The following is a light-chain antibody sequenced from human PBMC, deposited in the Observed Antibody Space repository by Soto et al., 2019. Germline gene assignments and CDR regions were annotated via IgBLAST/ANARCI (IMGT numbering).Light chain of an antibody. J-gene: IGLJ2*01. CDR2: EVS. Sequence: QSALTQPASVSGSPGQSITISCTGTSSDVGGYDYVSWYQQYPGKAPKLIIYEVSSRPSGVSNRFSGSKSGNTASLTISGLQAEDEGDYYCQSYDSSLTNAVFGGGTKLTVL. CDR3: QSYDSSLTNAV. CDR1: SSDVGGYDY. V-gene: IGLV2-14*01.